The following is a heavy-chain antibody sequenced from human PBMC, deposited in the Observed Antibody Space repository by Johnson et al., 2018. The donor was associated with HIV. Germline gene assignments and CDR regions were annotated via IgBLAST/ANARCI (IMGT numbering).Heavy chain of an antibody. CDR1: GFTVSSNY. J-gene: IGHJ3*02. V-gene: IGHV3-20*04. Sequence: VQLVESGGGLIQPGGSLRLSCAASGFTVSSNYMSWVRQAPGKGLEWVSGINWNGGSTGYADSVKGRFTISRDNAKNSLYLQMNSLRAEDTAVYYCARPLMVYASDAFDMWGQGTMVTVSS. CDR2: INWNGGST. D-gene: IGHD2-8*01. CDR3: ARPLMVYASDAFDM.